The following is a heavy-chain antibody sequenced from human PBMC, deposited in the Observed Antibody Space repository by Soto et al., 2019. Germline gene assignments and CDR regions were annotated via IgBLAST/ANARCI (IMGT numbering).Heavy chain of an antibody. CDR3: ARALVDYFDY. CDR2: IYYSGGT. V-gene: IGHV4-30-4*01. CDR1: GGSISSGDYY. D-gene: IGHD2-2*01. J-gene: IGHJ4*02. Sequence: SETLSLTCTVSGGSISSGDYYWSWIRQPPGKGLEWIGYIYYSGGTYYNPSLKSRVTISVDTSKNQFSLKLSSVTAADTAVYYCARALVDYFDYWGQGTLVTVSS.